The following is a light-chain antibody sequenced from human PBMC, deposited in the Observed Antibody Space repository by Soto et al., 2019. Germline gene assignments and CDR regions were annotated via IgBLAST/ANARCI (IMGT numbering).Light chain of an antibody. CDR3: QQYATSPFT. CDR2: GAS. CDR1: QSVGSSY. J-gene: IGKJ3*01. Sequence: EIVLTQSPGTLSLSPGERATLSCTASQSVGSSYLAWYQQNPGQAPRVLLYGASSRATGIPDRFSGSGSGTDFTLTISRLEPADFAVYYCQQYATSPFTFGPGTKVDIK. V-gene: IGKV3-20*01.